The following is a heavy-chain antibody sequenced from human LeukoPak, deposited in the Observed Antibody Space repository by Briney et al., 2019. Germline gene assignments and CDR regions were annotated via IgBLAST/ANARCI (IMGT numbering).Heavy chain of an antibody. V-gene: IGHV3-23*01. J-gene: IGHJ5*02. CDR1: GLTFGSNA. CDR3: AKEDIVARKFDP. D-gene: IGHD5-12*01. CDR2: IICSGGTT. Sequence: GSLRLSCTASGLTFGSNALIWVRQAPGEGLVWVSAIICSGGTTYYADSVKGRFTISRHNLKNTLYLQMYSLRAEDTAVYYCAKEDIVARKFDPWGQGTLVTVSS.